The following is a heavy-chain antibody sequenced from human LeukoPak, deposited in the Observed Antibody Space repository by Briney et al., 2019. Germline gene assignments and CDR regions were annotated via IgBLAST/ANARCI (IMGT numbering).Heavy chain of an antibody. J-gene: IGHJ4*02. V-gene: IGHV1-69-2*01. Sequence: ASVKVSCKTSGYSFSDYFIHWVQQAPGKGLEWMGRVDPEDGQTLYAEKFQGRVTITADTSAETSSMELSSLRSEDTAMYYCAASTVSTFPDFWGPGTLVSVSS. CDR1: GYSFSDYF. CDR2: VDPEDGQT. CDR3: AASTVSTFPDF. D-gene: IGHD5/OR15-5a*01.